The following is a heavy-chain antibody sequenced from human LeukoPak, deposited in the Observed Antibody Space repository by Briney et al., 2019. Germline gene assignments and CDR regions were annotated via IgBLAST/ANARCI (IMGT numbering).Heavy chain of an antibody. D-gene: IGHD3-9*01. V-gene: IGHV6-1*01. J-gene: IGHJ3*02. Sequence: SQTLSLTCAISGDSVSGNRATWNWLRQSPSRGLEWLGRTYYRSKWYNDYAVSVKSRITINPDTSKNQFSLQLNSVTPEDTAVYYCARADWFAFDIWGQGTMVTVSS. CDR2: TYYRSKWYN. CDR3: ARADWFAFDI. CDR1: GDSVSGNRAT.